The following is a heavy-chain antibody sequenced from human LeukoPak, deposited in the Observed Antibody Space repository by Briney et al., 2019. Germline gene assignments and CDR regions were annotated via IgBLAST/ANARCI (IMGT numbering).Heavy chain of an antibody. J-gene: IGHJ6*04. Sequence: PSETLSLTCAVSGYSLSSGYYWGWIRQPPGKGLEWIGSICHSGSTYYNPSLKSRVTISVDTSKNQFSLKLSSVTAADTAVYYCAGTYCSGGSCYSELYYYYGMDVWGKGTTVTVSS. V-gene: IGHV4-38-2*01. CDR1: GYSLSSGYY. CDR3: AGTYCSGGSCYSELYYYYGMDV. CDR2: ICHSGST. D-gene: IGHD2-15*01.